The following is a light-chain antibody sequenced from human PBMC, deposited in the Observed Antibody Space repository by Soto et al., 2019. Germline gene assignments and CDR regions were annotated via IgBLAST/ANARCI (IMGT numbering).Light chain of an antibody. CDR2: GDS. J-gene: IGLJ1*01. CDR1: SSNIGAGYH. CDR3: QSSDSRLSGSDV. V-gene: IGLV1-40*01. Sequence: QSALTQPPSVSGAPGQRVTISCTGSSSNIGAGYHVHWYQQLPGAAPKLLIFGDSNRPSGVPDRFSGSKSGTPASLAITGLQADDEADYYCQSSDSRLSGSDVFGTGTKVTVL.